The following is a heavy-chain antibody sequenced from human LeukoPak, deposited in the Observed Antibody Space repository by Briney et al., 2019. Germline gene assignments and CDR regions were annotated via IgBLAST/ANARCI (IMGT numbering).Heavy chain of an antibody. CDR3: ARVVAARNWYFDL. J-gene: IGHJ2*01. V-gene: IGHV1-8*03. D-gene: IGHD6-6*01. Sequence: ASVKVSCKASGYTFTSYDINWVRQATGQGLEWMGWMNPNSGNTGYAQRFQGRVTITRNTSISTAYMEMSSLRSEDTAVYYCARVVAARNWYFDLWGRGTLVTVSS. CDR2: MNPNSGNT. CDR1: GYTFTSYD.